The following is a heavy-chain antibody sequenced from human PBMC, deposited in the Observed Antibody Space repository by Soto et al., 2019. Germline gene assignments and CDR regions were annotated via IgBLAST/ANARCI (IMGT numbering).Heavy chain of an antibody. J-gene: IGHJ6*02. D-gene: IGHD4-17*01. CDR2: IYYSGST. Sequence: SETLSLTCTVSGGSVSSGSYYWSWIRQPPGKGLEWIGYIYYSGSTNYNPSLKSRVTISVDTSKNQFSLKLSSVTAADTAVYYCARDVGRADYGDYGRWGGAYYYYGMDVWGQGTTVTVSS. CDR1: GGSVSSGSYY. V-gene: IGHV4-61*01. CDR3: ARDVGRADYGDYGRWGGAYYYYGMDV.